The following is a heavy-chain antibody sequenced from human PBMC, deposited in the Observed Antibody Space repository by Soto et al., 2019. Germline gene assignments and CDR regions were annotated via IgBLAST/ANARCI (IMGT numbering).Heavy chain of an antibody. Sequence: PGGSLRLSCAASGFSFSNYSMNWVRQAPGKGLEWVLYISSSSSTIYYADSVKGRFTISRDNVKNSLYLQMNNVRAEDTAVYYCARGDLYDSSGPFSDAFDIWGQGTMVTVS. J-gene: IGHJ3*02. CDR2: ISSSSSTI. D-gene: IGHD3-22*01. CDR3: ARGDLYDSSGPFSDAFDI. V-gene: IGHV3-48*04. CDR1: GFSFSNYS.